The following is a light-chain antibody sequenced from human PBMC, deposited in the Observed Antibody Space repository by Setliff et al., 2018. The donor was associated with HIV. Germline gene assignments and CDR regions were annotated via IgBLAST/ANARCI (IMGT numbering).Light chain of an antibody. J-gene: IGLJ1*01. Sequence: QSVLTQPPSVSGAPGQRVTISCTGSISNIGAGYDIHWYQQLPGTAPKLLIYANSNRPSGVPDRFSGSKSGTSASLAITGLQAEDEADYYCQSYDSSLSRCVFGTGTKGTVL. CDR2: ANS. V-gene: IGLV1-40*01. CDR3: QSYDSSLSRCV. CDR1: ISNIGAGYD.